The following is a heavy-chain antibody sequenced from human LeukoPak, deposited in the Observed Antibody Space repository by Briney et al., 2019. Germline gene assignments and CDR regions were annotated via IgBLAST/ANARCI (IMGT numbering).Heavy chain of an antibody. CDR2: INPNSGGT. CDR3: AVIAVAGLIRRPQQWPPEDSFDY. D-gene: IGHD6-13*01. V-gene: IGHV1-2*02. Sequence: ASVKVSCQASGYTFTGYYMHWVRQAPGQGLEWMGWINPNSGGTNYAQKFQGRVTMTRDTSISTAYMELSRLRSDDTAVYYCAVIAVAGLIRRPQQWPPEDSFDYWGQGTLVTVSS. J-gene: IGHJ4*02. CDR1: GYTFTGYY.